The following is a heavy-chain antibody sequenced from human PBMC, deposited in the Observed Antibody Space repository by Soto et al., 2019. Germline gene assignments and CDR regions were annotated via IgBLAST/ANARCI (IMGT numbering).Heavy chain of an antibody. CDR1: GYTFTGYY. J-gene: IGHJ4*02. V-gene: IGHV1-2*04. CDR3: ARETTEGDYYYDSSGSAHYFDY. Sequence: GASVKVSCKASGYTFTGYYMYWVRQAPGQGLEWMGWINPNSGGTNYAQKFQGWVTMTRDTSISTAYMELSRLRSDDTAVYYCARETTEGDYYYDSSGSAHYFDYWGQGTLVTVSS. CDR2: INPNSGGT. D-gene: IGHD3-22*01.